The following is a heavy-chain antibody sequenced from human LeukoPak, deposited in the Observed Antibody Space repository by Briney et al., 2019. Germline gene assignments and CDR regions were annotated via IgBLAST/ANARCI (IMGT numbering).Heavy chain of an antibody. CDR3: ARGSQYYYDSSGYSDNNWFDP. CDR1: GFTFSTSW. D-gene: IGHD3-22*01. V-gene: IGHV3-7*03. CDR2: IKKDGSET. Sequence: PGGSLRLSCAASGFTFSTSWMSWVRQVPGKGLEWVANIKKDGSETYYVDSVKGRFTISRDNAKNSLYLQMNSLRAEDTAMYYCARGSQYYYDSSGYSDNNWFDPWGQGTLVTVSS. J-gene: IGHJ5*02.